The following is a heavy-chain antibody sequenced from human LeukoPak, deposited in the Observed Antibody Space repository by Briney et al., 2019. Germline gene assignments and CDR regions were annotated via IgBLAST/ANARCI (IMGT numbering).Heavy chain of an antibody. CDR3: ARMSGIYYFDS. J-gene: IGHJ4*02. CDR1: GFTCTKYN. D-gene: IGHD1-26*01. CDR2: ISTGSGTI. V-gene: IGHV3-48*01. Sequence: GGSLRLXCAASGFTCTKYNMNWVRQAPGKGLEWISYISTGSGTIYYADSVKGRFTISRDNANNSLTLQMTSLRADDTAIYYCARMSGIYYFDSWGQGTLVTVSS.